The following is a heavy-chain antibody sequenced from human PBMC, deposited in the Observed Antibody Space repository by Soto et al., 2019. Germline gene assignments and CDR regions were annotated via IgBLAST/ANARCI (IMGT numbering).Heavy chain of an antibody. Sequence: GALLLACAASGFTFSNYGMHWVRQAPGKGLEWVAVISYYGSNKYYADSVKGRFTISRDNSKNTLYLQMNSLRAEDTAVYYCAKDLGSGSYLFDAFDIGGQGTMVTV. J-gene: IGHJ3*02. D-gene: IGHD1-26*01. CDR2: ISYYGSNK. V-gene: IGHV3-30*18. CDR3: AKDLGSGSYLFDAFDI. CDR1: GFTFSNYG.